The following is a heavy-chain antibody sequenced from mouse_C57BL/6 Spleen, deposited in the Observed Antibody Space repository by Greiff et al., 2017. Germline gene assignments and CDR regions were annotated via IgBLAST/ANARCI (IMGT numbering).Heavy chain of an antibody. Sequence: VQLQQSVAELVRPGASVKLSCTASGFHIKNTYMHWVKQRPEQGLEWIGRIDPANGHTKYDPKFQGKATITADTSSNTAYRQLSSLTSEDTAIYYCSRDGRIGYYAMDYWGQGTSVTVSS. CDR3: SRDGRIGYYAMDY. CDR2: IDPANGHT. J-gene: IGHJ4*01. D-gene: IGHD1-1*02. CDR1: GFHIKNTY. V-gene: IGHV14-3*01.